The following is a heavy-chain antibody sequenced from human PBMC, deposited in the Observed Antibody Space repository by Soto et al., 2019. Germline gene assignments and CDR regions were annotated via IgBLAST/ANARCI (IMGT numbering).Heavy chain of an antibody. CDR3: SRRVDEYSSSPHAFDI. CDR1: GGTFSSYA. J-gene: IGHJ3*02. V-gene: IGHV1-69*04. CDR2: IIPILGIA. D-gene: IGHD6-6*01. Sequence: ASVKVSCKASGGTFSSYAISWVRQAPGQGLEWMGRIIPILGIANYAQKFQGRVTITADKSTSTAYMELSSLRSEDTAVYYCSRRVDEYSSSPHAFDIWGQGTMVTVSS.